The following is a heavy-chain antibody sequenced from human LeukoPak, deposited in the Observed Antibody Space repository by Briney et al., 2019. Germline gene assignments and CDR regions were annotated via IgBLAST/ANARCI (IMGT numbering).Heavy chain of an antibody. V-gene: IGHV3-30*02. J-gene: IGHJ6*03. CDR1: GFTFNSYG. D-gene: IGHD3-10*01. CDR3: ASMVRGPSPMDV. Sequence: GGSLRLSCAASGFTFNSYGMHWVRQAPGKGLEWVAFIRYDGSNKYYADSVKGRFTISRDNSKNTVYLQMNSLRPEDTALYYCASMVRGPSPMDVWGKGTTVTISS. CDR2: IRYDGSNK.